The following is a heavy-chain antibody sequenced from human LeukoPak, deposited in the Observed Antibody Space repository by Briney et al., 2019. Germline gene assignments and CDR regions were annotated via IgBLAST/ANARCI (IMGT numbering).Heavy chain of an antibody. V-gene: IGHV1-18*04. J-gene: IGHJ4*02. Sequence: ASVTVSFKASVYTFNSHVFRWIRQAPGQGPEGMGWISGDYGYTKYAQKFQGRVTMTTDTSTDTSYMELRSLRSDDTAVYYSARNKTTGGGSFDYWGQGTLITVSS. CDR3: ARNKTTGGGSFDY. CDR2: ISGDYGYT. CDR1: VYTFNSHV. D-gene: IGHD1-26*01.